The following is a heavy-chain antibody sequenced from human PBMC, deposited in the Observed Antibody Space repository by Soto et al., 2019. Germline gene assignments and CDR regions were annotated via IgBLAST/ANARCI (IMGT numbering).Heavy chain of an antibody. CDR1: GFTFSTYE. J-gene: IGHJ4*02. Sequence: GGSLGLSCAASGFTFSTYEFNWVRQAPGRGLEWISYISVSGNIIKYAESVKGRCTISRDNADNSLHLHMSNLRVDDTALYFCVRDTMRASAAASLDYWGQGTQGTVSA. D-gene: IGHD2-2*01. CDR2: ISVSGNII. CDR3: VRDTMRASAAASLDY. V-gene: IGHV3-48*03.